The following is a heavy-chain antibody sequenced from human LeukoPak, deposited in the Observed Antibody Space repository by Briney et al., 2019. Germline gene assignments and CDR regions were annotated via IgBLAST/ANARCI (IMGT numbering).Heavy chain of an antibody. V-gene: IGHV1-24*01. CDR2: FDPEDGET. CDR1: GYTLTELS. D-gene: IGHD6-19*01. Sequence: ASVKVSCKVSGYTLTELSMHWVRQAPGKGREWMGGFDPEDGETIYAQKFQGRVTMTEDTSTDTAYMELSSLRSEDTAVYYCATSPILIAVAGSIDYWGQGSLVTVSS. CDR3: ATSPILIAVAGSIDY. J-gene: IGHJ4*02.